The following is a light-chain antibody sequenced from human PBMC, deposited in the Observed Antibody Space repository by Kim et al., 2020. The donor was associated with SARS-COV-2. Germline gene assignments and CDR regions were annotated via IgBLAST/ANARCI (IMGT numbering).Light chain of an antibody. V-gene: IGLV3-1*01. Sequence: SYELTQPPSVSVSPGQTASITCSGDKLGDKNVCWYQQKPCQSPVLLLYHDSKRPSGIPERISGSNSGNTATLTNSGTQAMDEADYYCPAWDSTPAVFGTGTKGTVL. CDR3: PAWDSTPAV. CDR2: HDS. CDR1: KLGDKN. J-gene: IGLJ1*01.